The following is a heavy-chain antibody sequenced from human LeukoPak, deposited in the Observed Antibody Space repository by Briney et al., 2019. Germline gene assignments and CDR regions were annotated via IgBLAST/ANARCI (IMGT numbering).Heavy chain of an antibody. Sequence: GGSLRLSCAASGFTFSSYWMSWVRQAPGKGLEWVANIKQDGSEKYYVDSVKGRFTISRDNAKNSLYLQMNSLRAEDTAVYYCARDQWQQLPMPDYWGQGTLVTVSS. CDR3: ARDQWQQLPMPDY. J-gene: IGHJ4*02. V-gene: IGHV3-7*01. CDR1: GFTFSSYW. D-gene: IGHD6-13*01. CDR2: IKQDGSEK.